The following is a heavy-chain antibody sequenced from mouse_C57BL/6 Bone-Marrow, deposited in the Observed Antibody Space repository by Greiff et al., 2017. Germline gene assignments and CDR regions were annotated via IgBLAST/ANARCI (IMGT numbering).Heavy chain of an antibody. CDR3: ASGSGFAY. CDR1: GFTFSSYG. V-gene: IGHV5-6*01. CDR2: ISSGGSYT. Sequence: EVQGVESGGDLVKPGGSLKLSCAASGFTFSSYGMSWVRQTPDKRLEWVATISSGGSYTYYPDSVKGRFTISRDNAKNTLYLQMSSLKSEDTAMYYCASGSGFAYWGQGTLVTVSA. D-gene: IGHD1-1*01. J-gene: IGHJ3*01.